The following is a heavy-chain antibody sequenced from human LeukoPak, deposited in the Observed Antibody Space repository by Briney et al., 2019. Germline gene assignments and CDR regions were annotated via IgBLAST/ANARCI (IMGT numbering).Heavy chain of an antibody. CDR3: TTERRFDP. Sequence: NPGGSLRLSCAASGFTFSNAWMSWVRQAPGKGLEWVGRIKSKTDGGKTDYAAPVRGRFTISRDDSKNTLYLQMNSLKTEDTAVYYCTTERRFDPWGQGTLVTVSS. J-gene: IGHJ5*02. V-gene: IGHV3-15*01. CDR2: IKSKTDGGKT. CDR1: GFTFSNAW.